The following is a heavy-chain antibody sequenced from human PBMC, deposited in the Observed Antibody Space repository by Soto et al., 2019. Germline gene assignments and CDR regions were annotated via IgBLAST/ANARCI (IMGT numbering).Heavy chain of an antibody. V-gene: IGHV4-39*01. CDR3: ARHARFPDYYMDV. D-gene: IGHD3-3*01. CDR2: IYYSGTT. CDR1: GGSISTGSYY. Sequence: SETLSLTCTVSGGSISTGSYYWGWIRQPPGKGLEWIGSIYYSGTTYYNPSLKSRVTISVDTSKNQFSLKLSSVTAADTAVYSCARHARFPDYYMDVWGKGTTVTVSS. J-gene: IGHJ6*03.